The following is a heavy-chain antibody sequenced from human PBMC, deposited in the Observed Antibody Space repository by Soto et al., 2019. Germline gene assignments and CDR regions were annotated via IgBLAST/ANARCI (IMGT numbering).Heavy chain of an antibody. V-gene: IGHV4-4*07. CDR3: ARDDKGVSAAMLY. Sequence: PSETLSLTCTVSGGSISSYYWYWIRQPAGKGLEWTGRMYTSGSTKYNPSLKSRVTMSVDTSKNQFSLKLSSVTAEDTAVYYCARDDKGVSAAMLYWGQGTLVTVSS. CDR1: GGSISSYY. CDR2: MYTSGST. J-gene: IGHJ4*02. D-gene: IGHD2-2*01.